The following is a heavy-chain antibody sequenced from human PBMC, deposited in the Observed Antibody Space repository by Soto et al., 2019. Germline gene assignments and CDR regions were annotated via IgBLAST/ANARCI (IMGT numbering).Heavy chain of an antibody. CDR1: GYSFTSYG. J-gene: IGHJ4*02. Sequence: QVQLVQSGAEVRKPGASVNISCRTSGYSFTSYGLSWVRQAPGQGLEWMGWISTHNGNTNSAQQLQGRATVTTDTSTSTAYMELRSLRSDDTAVYDCARWRDGDFNYWGQGTLVTVSS. CDR3: ARWRDGDFNY. D-gene: IGHD3-3*01. V-gene: IGHV1-18*01. CDR2: ISTHNGNT.